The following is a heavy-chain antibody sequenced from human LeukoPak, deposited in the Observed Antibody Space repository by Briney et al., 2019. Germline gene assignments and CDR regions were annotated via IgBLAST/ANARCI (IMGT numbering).Heavy chain of an antibody. J-gene: IGHJ3*01. CDR1: GFNFNDYY. Sequence: KSGGSLRLSCAASGFNFNDYYMTWIRQAPGKGLEWLSYISSTTGRIIYYADSVKGRFTISRDNTKNSLFLQMVSLRVEDTAVYYCATYYSDAFYVWGQGTVVTVSS. V-gene: IGHV3-11*04. CDR3: ATYYSDAFYV. D-gene: IGHD2-21*01. CDR2: ISSTTGRII.